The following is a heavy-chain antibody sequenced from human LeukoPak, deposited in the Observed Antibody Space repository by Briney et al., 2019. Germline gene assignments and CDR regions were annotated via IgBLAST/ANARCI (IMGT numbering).Heavy chain of an antibody. J-gene: IGHJ5*02. CDR3: ARTVYSTTWERWFDP. CDR2: ISAGGVDT. V-gene: IGHV3-23*01. Sequence: GGSLRLSCAASRFTFSSYAMSWVRQAPGKGLEWVSTISAGGVDTYYADSDKGRFTISRDNSKHTLYLQMNGLRAEDTAVYYCARTVYSTTWERWFDPWGQGTLVTVSS. CDR1: RFTFSSYA. D-gene: IGHD6-13*01.